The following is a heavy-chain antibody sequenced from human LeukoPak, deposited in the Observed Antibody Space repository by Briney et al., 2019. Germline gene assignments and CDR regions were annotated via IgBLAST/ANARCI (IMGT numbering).Heavy chain of an antibody. CDR2: INPNSGDT. V-gene: IGHV1-2*02. CDR1: GYTFTGYY. D-gene: IGHD3-10*01. J-gene: IGHJ4*02. CDR3: ARDGPSMVPDYDY. Sequence: ASVKVSCKASGYTFTGYYLHWVRQAPGQGLEWMGWINPNSGDTGNAEKFQGRVTMTRDTSTSTAYMELSRLRSDDTAVYYCARDGPSMVPDYDYWGQGTLVTVSS.